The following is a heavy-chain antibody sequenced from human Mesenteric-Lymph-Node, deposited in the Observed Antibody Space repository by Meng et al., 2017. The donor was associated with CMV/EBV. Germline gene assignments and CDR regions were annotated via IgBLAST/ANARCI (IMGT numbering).Heavy chain of an antibody. CDR3: LGYYNFDY. V-gene: IGHV3-53*01. J-gene: IGHJ4*02. CDR2: IYDVGTT. D-gene: IGHD1-26*01. CDR1: GFTVSNNY. Sequence: GESLKISCAASGFTVSNNYMSWVRQAPGQGLEWVSLIYDVGTTYYADSVKGRFTISRDNSKNTLYLQMNSLSAEDTAVYYCLGYYNFDYWGQGTLVTVSS.